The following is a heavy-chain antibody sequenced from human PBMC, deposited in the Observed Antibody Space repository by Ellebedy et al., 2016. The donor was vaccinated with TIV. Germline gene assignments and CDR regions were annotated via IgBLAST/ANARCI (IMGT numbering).Heavy chain of an antibody. J-gene: IGHJ4*02. CDR2: IRYDGTNK. CDR1: GFTFSSFG. D-gene: IGHD6-13*01. CDR3: AKEPASTAYSTSWPDY. Sequence: GESLKISCASSGFTFSSFGMHWVRQAPGKGLEWVAFIRYDGTNKDYADSVKGRFTISRDNAKNTLYLQMNSLRPEDTAVYYCAKEPASTAYSTSWPDYWGRGTLVTVSS. V-gene: IGHV3-30*02.